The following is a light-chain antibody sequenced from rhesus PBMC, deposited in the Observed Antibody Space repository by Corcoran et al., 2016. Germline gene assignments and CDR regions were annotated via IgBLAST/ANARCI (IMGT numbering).Light chain of an antibody. Sequence: DIQMTQSPSSLSASVGDRVTITCRARQDISSWLAWYPQKPWKALILLIHKASSLQSGVPARFRGSGSWTDFTLTISSLQPEDCATYYCQQYTSAPLTFGGGTKMEIK. CDR1: QDISSW. J-gene: IGKJ4*01. CDR3: QQYTSAPLT. V-gene: IGKV1-21*01. CDR2: KAS.